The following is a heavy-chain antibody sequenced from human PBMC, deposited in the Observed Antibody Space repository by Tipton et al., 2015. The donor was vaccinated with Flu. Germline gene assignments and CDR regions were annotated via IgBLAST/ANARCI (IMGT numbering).Heavy chain of an antibody. V-gene: IGHV4-59*12. J-gene: IGHJ4*02. CDR1: GGSISSYY. CDR3: ARMRLRYFFDS. Sequence: LRLSCTVSGGSISSYYWSWIRQPPGKGLEWIWYIYYSGSTNYNPSLKSRVTMSVDTSKNQFSLKLTSVTTADTAIYYCARMRLRYFFDSWGPGKLITVSS. CDR2: IYYSGST.